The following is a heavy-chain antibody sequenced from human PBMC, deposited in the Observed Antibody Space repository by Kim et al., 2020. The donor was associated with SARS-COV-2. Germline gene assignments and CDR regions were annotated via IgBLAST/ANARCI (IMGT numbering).Heavy chain of an antibody. J-gene: IGHJ6*02. Sequence: GGSLRLSCAASGFTFSSYGMHWVRQAPGKGLEWVAVIWYDGSNKYYADSVKGRFTISRDNSKNTLYLQMNSLRAEDTAVYYCAKDPPYSSSWLGTYYYYGMVVWGQGTTVTVSS. CDR2: IWYDGSNK. CDR3: AKDPPYSSSWLGTYYYYGMVV. V-gene: IGHV3-33*06. D-gene: IGHD6-13*01. CDR1: GFTFSSYG.